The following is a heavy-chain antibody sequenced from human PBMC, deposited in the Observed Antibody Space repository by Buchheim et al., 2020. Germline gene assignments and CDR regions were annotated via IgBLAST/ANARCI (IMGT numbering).Heavy chain of an antibody. V-gene: IGHV4-31*03. Sequence: QVQLQESGPGLVKPSQTLSLTGTVSGGSISSGGYYWSWIRQHPGKGLEWIGYIYYSGSTYYNPSLKSRVTISVDTSKNQFSLKLSSVTAADTAVYYCARYPALAYCGGDCYSTYSFDYWGQGTL. J-gene: IGHJ4*02. CDR3: ARYPALAYCGGDCYSTYSFDY. CDR1: GGSISSGGYY. CDR2: IYYSGST. D-gene: IGHD2-21*02.